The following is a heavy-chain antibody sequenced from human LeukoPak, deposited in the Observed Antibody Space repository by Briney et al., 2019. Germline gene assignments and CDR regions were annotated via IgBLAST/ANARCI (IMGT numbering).Heavy chain of an antibody. CDR3: ARGDITMVRGVRDNWFDP. CDR1: GDSISSGNYY. D-gene: IGHD3-10*01. Sequence: PSETLSLTCTVSGDSISSGNYYWSWIRQPPGKGLEWIGYIYYSGSTNYNPSLKSRVTISVDTSKNQFSLNLSSVTAADTAVYYCARGDITMVRGVRDNWFDPWGQGTLVTVSS. CDR2: IYYSGST. V-gene: IGHV4-61*01. J-gene: IGHJ5*02.